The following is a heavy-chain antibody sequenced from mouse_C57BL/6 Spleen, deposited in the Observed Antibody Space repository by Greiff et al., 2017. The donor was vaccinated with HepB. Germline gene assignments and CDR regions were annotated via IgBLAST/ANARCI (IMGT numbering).Heavy chain of an antibody. V-gene: IGHV1-52*01. CDR2: IDPSDSET. J-gene: IGHJ3*01. CDR3: ARDDYQAWFAY. D-gene: IGHD2-4*01. Sequence: VQLQQPGAELVRPGSSVKLSCKASGYTFTSYWMHWVKQRPIQGHEWIGNIDPSDSETHYNQKFKDKATLTVDKSSSTAYMQLSSLTSEDSAVYYCARDDYQAWFAYWGQGTLVTVSA. CDR1: GYTFTSYW.